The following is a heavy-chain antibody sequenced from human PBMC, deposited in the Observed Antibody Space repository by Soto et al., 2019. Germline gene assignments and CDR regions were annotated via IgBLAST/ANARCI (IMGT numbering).Heavy chain of an antibody. CDR2: ISPYDGST. V-gene: IGHV1-46*01. CDR3: ARGAGRGSTGFYYYYGMDV. Sequence: QVQLVQSGAEVKKPGASVKISCKASGFAFTNYFFHWVRQAPRQGLEWMGIISPYDGSTNYVQSLPGRVSMTRETSTSSVYKEPSRLRSEDTAIYYCARGAGRGSTGFYYYYGMDVWGHGTTVTVSS. J-gene: IGHJ6*02. CDR1: GFAFTNYF. D-gene: IGHD1-26*01.